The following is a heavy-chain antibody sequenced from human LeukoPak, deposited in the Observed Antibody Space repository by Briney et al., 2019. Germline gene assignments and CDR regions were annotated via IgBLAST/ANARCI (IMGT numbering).Heavy chain of an antibody. CDR3: WRGCGEYVLRWFDA. V-gene: IGHV4-39*01. CDR1: GGSIISGDYC. Sequence: SETLSLTCTVSGGSIISGDYCWGWIRQPPGKGLEWIGTIYYSGTTYYNPSLNSRVTMSVDTSKNQFFLKLSSATAAHTAVYYCWRGCGEYVLRWFDASGQASLGTVSS. D-gene: IGHD4-17*01. J-gene: IGHJ5*02. CDR2: IYYSGTT.